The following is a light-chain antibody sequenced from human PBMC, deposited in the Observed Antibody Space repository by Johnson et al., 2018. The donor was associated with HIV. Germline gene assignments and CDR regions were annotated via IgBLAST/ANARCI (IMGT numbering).Light chain of an antibody. CDR2: ENN. Sequence: QPVLTQPPSVSAAPGQRVNISCSGNISNIESYFVSWYQQLPGAAPTLLIYENNTRPSGIPDRFSGSKSGTSATLGITGLQTGDEADYYCGSWDSSLSAFFVFGTGTKVTVL. CDR3: GSWDSSLSAFFV. J-gene: IGLJ1*01. V-gene: IGLV1-51*02. CDR1: ISNIESYF.